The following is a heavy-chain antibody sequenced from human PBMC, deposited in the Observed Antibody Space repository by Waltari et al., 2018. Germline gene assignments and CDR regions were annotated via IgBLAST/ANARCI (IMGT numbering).Heavy chain of an antibody. V-gene: IGHV4-59*11. D-gene: IGHD3-22*01. CDR2: IYGRDSST. J-gene: IGHJ4*02. CDR3: APHYSGSYRY. CDR1: GGSISSHS. Sequence: QVQLQESGPGLVKPSETRSVTCAVTGGSISSHSWSWIRQAPGKGLEWIGYIYGRDSSTNYNPSLKSRVTLSVDTSKNQLSLKLTSVTAADTAVYYCAPHYSGSYRYWGQGVLVTVSS.